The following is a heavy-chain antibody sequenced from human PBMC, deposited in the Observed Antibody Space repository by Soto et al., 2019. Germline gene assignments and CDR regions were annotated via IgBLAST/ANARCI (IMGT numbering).Heavy chain of an antibody. CDR3: ARSVDGRAVTTPYYHYYYGMDV. J-gene: IGHJ6*02. Sequence: ASVKVSCKASGGTFSSYAISWVRQAPGQGLEWMGGIIPIFGTANYAQKFQGRVTITADESTSTAYMELSSLRSEDTAGYYCARSVDGRAVTTPYYHYYYGMDVWGQGTTVTVSS. D-gene: IGHD4-17*01. CDR2: IIPIFGTA. V-gene: IGHV1-69*13. CDR1: GGTFSSYA.